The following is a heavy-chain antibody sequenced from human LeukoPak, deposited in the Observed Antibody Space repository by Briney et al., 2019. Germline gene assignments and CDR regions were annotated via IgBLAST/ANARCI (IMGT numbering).Heavy chain of an antibody. CDR3: ARDLTVADTDY. V-gene: IGHV1-2*02. CDR2: INPNSGGT. J-gene: IGHJ4*02. CDR1: GYTFTGYY. D-gene: IGHD6-19*01. Sequence: EASVKVSCTASGYTFTGYYMHWVRQAPGQGLEWMGWINPNSGGTNYAQKFQGRVTMTRDTSISTAYMELSRLRSDDTAVYYCARDLTVADTDYWGQGTLVTVSS.